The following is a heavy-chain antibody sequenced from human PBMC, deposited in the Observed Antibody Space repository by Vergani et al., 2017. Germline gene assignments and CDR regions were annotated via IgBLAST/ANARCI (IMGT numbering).Heavy chain of an antibody. CDR3: ARVPIVVVPAAIAAYYFDY. J-gene: IGHJ4*02. V-gene: IGHV1-2*02. CDR2: INPNSGGT. CDR1: GYTFTGYY. D-gene: IGHD2-2*02. Sequence: QVQRVQSGAEVKKPGASVKVSCKASGYTFTGYYMHWVRQAPGQGLEWMGWINPNSGGTKYAQKFQGRITMTRYTSISTAYMELSSLRSDDTAVYYCARVPIVVVPAAIAAYYFDYWGQGTLVTVSS.